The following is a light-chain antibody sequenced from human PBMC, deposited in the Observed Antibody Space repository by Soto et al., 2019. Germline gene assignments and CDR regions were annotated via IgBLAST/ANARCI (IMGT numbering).Light chain of an antibody. CDR1: QGISTY. J-gene: IGKJ1*01. CDR3: QHYDTWPRT. V-gene: IGKV1-27*01. Sequence: ASVRGSITITCRASQGISTYLAWYQQKSGTVPKVLIYAASTLQSGVPSRFIGSGPRTEFTLTMSTRQSEGFAVPFCQHYDTWPRTYGEGTKVDIK. CDR2: AAS.